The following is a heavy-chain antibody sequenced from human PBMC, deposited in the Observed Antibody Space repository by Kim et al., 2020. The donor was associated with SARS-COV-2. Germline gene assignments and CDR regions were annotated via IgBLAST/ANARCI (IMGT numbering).Heavy chain of an antibody. CDR2: ISSSSSYI. CDR1: GFTFSSYS. Sequence: GGSLRLSCAASGFTFSSYSMNWVRQAPGKGLEWVSSISSSSSYIYYADSVKGRFTISRDNAKNSLYLQMNSLRAEDTAVYYCARVPGIAVAGAQQLDYWGQGTLVTVSS. CDR3: ARVPGIAVAGAQQLDY. J-gene: IGHJ4*02. D-gene: IGHD6-19*01. V-gene: IGHV3-21*01.